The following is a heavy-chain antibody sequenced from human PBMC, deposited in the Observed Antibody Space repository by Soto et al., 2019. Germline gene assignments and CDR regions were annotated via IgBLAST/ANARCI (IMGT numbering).Heavy chain of an antibody. V-gene: IGHV1-24*01. CDR1: GYTLTELS. CDR2: FDPEDGET. CDR3: ATTYYGSGSYFRY. J-gene: IGHJ4*02. Sequence: ASVKVSCKVSGYTLTELSMHWVRQAPGKGLEWMGGFDPEDGETIYAQKLQGRVTMTEDTSTDTAYMELSSLRSEDTAVYYCATTYYGSGSYFRYWGQGTLVTVSS. D-gene: IGHD3-10*01.